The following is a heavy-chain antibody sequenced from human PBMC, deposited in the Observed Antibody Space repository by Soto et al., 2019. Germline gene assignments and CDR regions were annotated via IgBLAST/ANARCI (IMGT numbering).Heavy chain of an antibody. D-gene: IGHD5-18*01. Sequence: GGSLRVSCAASGFTFSSFALSWVRQAPGKGLEWVSAISGSGDGTDYADSVKGRFTISRDNSKNTLYLQMNSLRAEDTAVYYCAGPGYSSQDYWGHGALVTVSS. V-gene: IGHV3-23*01. CDR1: GFTFSSFA. CDR3: AGPGYSSQDY. CDR2: ISGSGDGT. J-gene: IGHJ4*01.